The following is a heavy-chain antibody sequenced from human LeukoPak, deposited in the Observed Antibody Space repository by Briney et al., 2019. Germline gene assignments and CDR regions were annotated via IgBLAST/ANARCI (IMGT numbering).Heavy chain of an antibody. CDR3: AREYYDSSGYRRNDAFDI. Sequence: GASVKVSCKASGYTFTSYGISWVRQAPGQGLEWMGWISAYNGNTNYAQKLQGRVTMTTDTSTSTAYMELRSLRSDDTAVYYCAREYYDSSGYRRNDAFDIWGQGTMVTVSS. CDR2: ISAYNGNT. D-gene: IGHD3-22*01. V-gene: IGHV1-18*01. J-gene: IGHJ3*02. CDR1: GYTFTSYG.